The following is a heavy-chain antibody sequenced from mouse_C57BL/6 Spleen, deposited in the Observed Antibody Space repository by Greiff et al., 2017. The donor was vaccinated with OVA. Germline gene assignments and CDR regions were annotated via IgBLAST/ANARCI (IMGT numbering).Heavy chain of an antibody. V-gene: IGHV1-42*01. CDR1: GYSFTGYY. D-gene: IGHD2-3*01. CDR3: ARSGGFYDGYAMDY. Sequence: VQLQQSGPELVKPGASVKISCKASGYSFTGYYMNWVKQSPEKSLEWIGEINPSTGGTTYNKKFKAKATLTVDKSSSTAYMQLKSLTSEDSAVYYCARSGGFYDGYAMDYWGQGTSVTVSS. CDR2: INPSTGGT. J-gene: IGHJ4*01.